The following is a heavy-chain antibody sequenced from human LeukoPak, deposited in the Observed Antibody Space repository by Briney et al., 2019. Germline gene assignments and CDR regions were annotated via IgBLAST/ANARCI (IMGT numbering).Heavy chain of an antibody. J-gene: IGHJ5*01. CDR1: GFTFSSYA. D-gene: IGHD1-1*01. Sequence: GGSLRLSCAAPGFTFSSYAMSWVRQAPGRGLEWVSAISGSGGTYYIASVKGRFIVSSDNSRNTLYLQLNSLRAEDTAIYYCAKEDFRDHTTGFDSWGQGTLVTVSS. CDR3: AKEDFRDHTTGFDS. CDR2: ISGSGGT. V-gene: IGHV3-23*01.